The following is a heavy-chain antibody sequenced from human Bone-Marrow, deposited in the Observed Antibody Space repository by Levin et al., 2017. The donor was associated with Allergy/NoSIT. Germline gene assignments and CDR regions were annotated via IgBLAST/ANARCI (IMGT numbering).Heavy chain of an antibody. Sequence: ASVKVSCKASGYTFTSYYMHWVRQAPGQGLEWMGIINPSGGSTSYAQKFQGRVTMTRDTSTSTVYMELSSLRSEDTAVYYCARVQTSDILTGYGYFDYWGQGTLVTVSS. V-gene: IGHV1-46*01. CDR1: GYTFTSYY. CDR3: ARVQTSDILTGYGYFDY. D-gene: IGHD3-9*01. CDR2: INPSGGST. J-gene: IGHJ4*02.